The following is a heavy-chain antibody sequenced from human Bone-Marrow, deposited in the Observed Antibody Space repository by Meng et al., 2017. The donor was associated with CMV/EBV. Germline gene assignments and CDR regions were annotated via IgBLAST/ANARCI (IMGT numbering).Heavy chain of an antibody. CDR2: IYHSGST. J-gene: IGHJ6*02. CDR1: GYSISSGYY. CDR3: ARYCSGGSCYSHLYGMDA. D-gene: IGHD2-15*01. V-gene: IGHV4-38-2*02. Sequence: SETLSLTCTVSGYSISSGYYWGWIRQPPGKGLEWIGSIYHSGSTYYNPSLKSRVTISVDTSKNQFSLKLSSVTAADTAVYYCARYCSGGSCYSHLYGMDAWGQGTTVTVSS.